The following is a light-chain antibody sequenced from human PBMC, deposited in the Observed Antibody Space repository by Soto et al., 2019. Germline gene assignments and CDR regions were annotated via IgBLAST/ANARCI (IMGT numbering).Light chain of an antibody. J-gene: IGKJ1*01. CDR2: ESS. CDR1: QTITKY. CDR3: QQRARGPWT. V-gene: IGKV3-11*01. Sequence: ETVLTQSPATLSLSPGDEATLSCKASQTITKYLAWYQQQPGQAPRLLIYESSERASGVPSRFRGGGSGTDFTLTISSLATEDFAFYYCQQRARGPWTFGQGT.